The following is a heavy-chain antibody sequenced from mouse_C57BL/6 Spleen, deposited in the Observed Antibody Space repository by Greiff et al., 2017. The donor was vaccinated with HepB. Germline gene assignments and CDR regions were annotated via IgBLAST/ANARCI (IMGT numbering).Heavy chain of an antibody. CDR2: IYPRSGNT. J-gene: IGHJ2*01. CDR3: VSSFITTVVADYFDY. D-gene: IGHD1-1*01. CDR1: GYTFTSYG. Sequence: QVQLQQSGAELARPGASVKLSCKASGYTFTSYGISWVKQRTGQGLEWIGEIYPRSGNTYYNEKFKGKATLTADKSSSTAYMELRSLTSEDSAVYFCVSSFITTVVADYFDYWGQGTTLTVSS. V-gene: IGHV1-81*01.